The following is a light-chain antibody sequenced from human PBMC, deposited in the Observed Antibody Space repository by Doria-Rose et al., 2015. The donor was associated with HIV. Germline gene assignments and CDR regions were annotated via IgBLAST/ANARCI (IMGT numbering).Light chain of an antibody. CDR3: HQYGTSWT. Sequence: TQSPGTLSLSPGDRATLSCRASQGFSSTYLAWYQQKPGQAPSLLIYDGSTRATGIPDRFSASGSGTDFTLTINRLEPEDFALYYCHQYGTSWTFGQGTKVEI. CDR2: DGS. V-gene: IGKV3-20*01. CDR1: QGFSSTY. J-gene: IGKJ1*01.